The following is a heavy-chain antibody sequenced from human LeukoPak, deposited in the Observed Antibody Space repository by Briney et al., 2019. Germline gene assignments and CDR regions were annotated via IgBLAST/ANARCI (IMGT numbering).Heavy chain of an antibody. D-gene: IGHD1-26*01. CDR3: ATDPATVGITTRDF. Sequence: GGSLRLSCAASGFTFSSYWMSWVRQAPGKGLEWVSSISGRGVSTNYADFVKGRFTISRDNSKSTLYLQMNSLRAEDTAVYYCATDPATVGITTRDFWGQGIQVTVSS. J-gene: IGHJ4*02. V-gene: IGHV3-23*01. CDR1: GFTFSSYW. CDR2: ISGRGVST.